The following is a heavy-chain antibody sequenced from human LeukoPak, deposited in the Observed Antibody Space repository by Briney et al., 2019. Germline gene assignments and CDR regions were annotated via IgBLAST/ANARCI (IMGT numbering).Heavy chain of an antibody. J-gene: IGHJ4*02. CDR2: ISSSSSYI. CDR1: GFTFSSYS. V-gene: IGHV3-21*01. Sequence: SGGSLRLSCAASGFTFSSYSMNWVRQAPGKGLEWVSSISSSSSYIYYADSVKGRFTISRDNAKNSLYLQMNSLRAEDTAVYYCARGRYDSSGYYYFDYWGQGTLVTVSP. D-gene: IGHD3-22*01. CDR3: ARGRYDSSGYYYFDY.